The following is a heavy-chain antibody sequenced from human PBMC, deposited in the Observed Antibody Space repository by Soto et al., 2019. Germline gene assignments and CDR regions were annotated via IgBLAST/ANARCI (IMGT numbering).Heavy chain of an antibody. Sequence: ESGGGVVQPGRSLRLSCAASGFTFSNYAMHWVRQAPGKGLEWMAVISYDGNYEKYADSVKGRFTISRDNSKYTLYLQMNSLRAEDTAVYYCARVAVVTRPEPYADVWGQGTTVTVSS. CDR2: ISYDGNYE. CDR1: GFTFSNYA. J-gene: IGHJ6*02. V-gene: IGHV3-30-3*01. D-gene: IGHD2-21*02. CDR3: ARVAVVTRPEPYADV.